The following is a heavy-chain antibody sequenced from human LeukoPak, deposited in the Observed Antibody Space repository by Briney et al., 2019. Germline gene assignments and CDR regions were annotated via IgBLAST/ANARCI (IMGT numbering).Heavy chain of an antibody. Sequence: SETLSLTCTVSGGSISSYYWSWIGQPPGKGLDWIGYIYYSGSTNYNPSLKSRVTISVDTSKNQFSLKLSSVTAADTAVYYCASLVDSSGYPLHFDYWGQGTLVTVSS. CDR1: GGSISSYY. V-gene: IGHV4-59*01. D-gene: IGHD3-22*01. CDR2: IYYSGST. J-gene: IGHJ4*02. CDR3: ASLVDSSGYPLHFDY.